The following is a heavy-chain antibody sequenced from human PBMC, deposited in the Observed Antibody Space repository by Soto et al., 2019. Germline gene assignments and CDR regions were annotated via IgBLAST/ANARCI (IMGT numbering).Heavy chain of an antibody. CDR2: IVVGSGNT. V-gene: IGHV1-58*01. Sequence: SVKVSCKASGFTFTSSAVQWVRQARGQRLEWIGWIVVGSGNTNYAQKFQERVTIARDMSTSTAYMELSSLRSEDTAVYYCAADGLNYYDSSGYYYAPFDYWGQGTLVTVSS. CDR1: GFTFTSSA. D-gene: IGHD3-22*01. J-gene: IGHJ4*02. CDR3: AADGLNYYDSSGYYYAPFDY.